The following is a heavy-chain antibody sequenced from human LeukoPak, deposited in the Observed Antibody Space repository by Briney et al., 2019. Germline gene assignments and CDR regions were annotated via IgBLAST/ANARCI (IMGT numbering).Heavy chain of an antibody. V-gene: IGHV3-23*01. Sequence: GGSLKLSCAASGFTLSSYAMSWVRQDPGKGLEWVSSISASGGNTNYADSVKGRFTISRDNSKNTVYLQMNSLRAEDTAVYYCAKVMKGSERLTMVRGVIIKTAGLYYMDVWGKGTTVTVSS. D-gene: IGHD3-10*01. CDR3: AKVMKGSERLTMVRGVIIKTAGLYYMDV. CDR2: ISASGGNT. CDR1: GFTLSSYA. J-gene: IGHJ6*03.